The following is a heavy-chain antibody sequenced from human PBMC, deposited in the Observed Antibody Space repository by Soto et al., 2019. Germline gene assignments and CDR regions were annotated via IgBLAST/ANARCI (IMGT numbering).Heavy chain of an antibody. CDR1: GFPFSSFS. V-gene: IGHV3-21*02. D-gene: IGHD3-10*01. CDR3: ARVTAGSGSYQIDL. J-gene: IGHJ4*02. CDR2: IGRVSTYI. Sequence: QLVESGGGLVKPGGSLRLSCVASGFPFSSFSLNWIRQAPGKGLEWVSSIGRVSTYIYYADSVSGRFTVSRDNAKNSVYLQLNGLTAEDSGIYYCARVTAGSGSYQIDLWGQGTLVTVSS.